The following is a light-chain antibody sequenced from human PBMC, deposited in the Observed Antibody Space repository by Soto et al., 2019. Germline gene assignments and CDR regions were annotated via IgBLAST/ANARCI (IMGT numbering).Light chain of an antibody. CDR3: QKYYSAPLT. Sequence: DIPMTQSPSSLSASVGDRVTITCRASQGISNFLARYQQKPGKVPKLLIYAASTLQSGVPSRFSGSGSGTHFTLTISSLQPEDVGTYYCQKYYSAPLTFGGGTKVEIK. CDR2: AAS. J-gene: IGKJ4*01. CDR1: QGISNF. V-gene: IGKV1-27*01.